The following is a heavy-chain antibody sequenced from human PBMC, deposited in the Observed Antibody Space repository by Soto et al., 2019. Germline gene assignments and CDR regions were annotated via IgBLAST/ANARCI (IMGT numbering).Heavy chain of an antibody. CDR2: ISSSSSTI. J-gene: IGHJ2*01. CDR1: GFTFSSYS. Sequence: EVQLVESGGGLVQPGGCLRLSCAASGFTFSSYSMNWVRQAPGKGLEWVSYISSSSSTIYYADSVKGRFTISRDNAKNSLYLQMNSLRAEDTAVYYCARDPGVVAATSYFDLWGRGTLVTVSS. CDR3: ARDPGVVAATSYFDL. D-gene: IGHD2-15*01. V-gene: IGHV3-48*01.